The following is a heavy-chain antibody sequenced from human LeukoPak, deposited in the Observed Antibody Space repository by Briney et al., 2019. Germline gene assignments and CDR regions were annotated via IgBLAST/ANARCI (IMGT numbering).Heavy chain of an antibody. CDR1: GFTFSSYW. J-gene: IGHJ5*02. CDR2: ISYDGSNK. Sequence: PGGSLRLSCAASGFTFSSYWMSWVRQAPGKGLEWVAVISYDGSNKYYADSVKGRFTISRDNSKNTLYLQMNSLRAEDTAVYYCARGNYNWNSYNWFDPWGQGTLVTVSS. V-gene: IGHV3-30-3*01. D-gene: IGHD1-7*01. CDR3: ARGNYNWNSYNWFDP.